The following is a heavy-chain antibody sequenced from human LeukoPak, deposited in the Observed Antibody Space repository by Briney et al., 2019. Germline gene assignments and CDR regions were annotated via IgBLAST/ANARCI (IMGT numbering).Heavy chain of an antibody. CDR3: ARDRYSYGDY. CDR1: GFTFSNYW. V-gene: IGHV3-7*01. CDR2: IKQDGSEK. D-gene: IGHD5-18*01. Sequence: GGSLRLSCAASGFTFSNYWMSWVRQAPGKGLEWVASIKQDGSEKYYVDSVKGQFTISRDNAENSLSLQMNSLRAEDTALYYCARDRYSYGDYWGQGTLVTVSS. J-gene: IGHJ4*02.